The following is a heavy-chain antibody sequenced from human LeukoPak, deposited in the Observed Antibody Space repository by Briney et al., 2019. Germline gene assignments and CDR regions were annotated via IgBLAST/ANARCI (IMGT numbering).Heavy chain of an antibody. J-gene: IGHJ3*02. V-gene: IGHV3-23*01. CDR1: GFTFSSYA. CDR2: ISGSGGST. D-gene: IGHD3-10*01. CDR3: AKGSGLLITMVRGVLRLDAFDI. Sequence: GGSLRLSCAASGFTFSSYAMSWVRQAPGKGLEWVSAISGSGGSTYYADSVKGRFTISRDNSKNTLYLQMNSLRAEDTAVYYSAKGSGLLITMVRGVLRLDAFDIWGQGTMVTVSS.